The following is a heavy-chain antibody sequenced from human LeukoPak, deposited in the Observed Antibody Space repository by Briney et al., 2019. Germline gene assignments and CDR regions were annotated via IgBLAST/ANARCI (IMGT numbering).Heavy chain of an antibody. CDR3: ARGYSSSWYAYFDY. Sequence: PSETLSLTCAVYGGSFSGYYWSWIRQPPGKGLEWIGEINHSGSTNYNPSLKSRVTISVDTSKNQFSLKLSSVTAADTAVYYCARGYSSSWYAYFDYWGQGTLVTVSS. D-gene: IGHD6-13*01. J-gene: IGHJ4*02. CDR1: GGSFSGYY. CDR2: INHSGST. V-gene: IGHV4-34*01.